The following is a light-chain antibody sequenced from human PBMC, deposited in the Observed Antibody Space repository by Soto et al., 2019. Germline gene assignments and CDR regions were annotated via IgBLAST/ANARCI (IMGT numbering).Light chain of an antibody. CDR3: MQWTHLLIP. Sequence: VRTWSTRSQIVTPGQRASIYCWISQRLVHSDGIAYFSWFQQRPGRSPRRLIYIVSSRDPGTPARCSRSVPGTDFSLKIGSVQGEDFWCYYCMQWTHLLIPCSQGTRLEIK. CDR1: QRLVHSDGIAY. CDR2: IVS. J-gene: IGKJ5*01. V-gene: IGKV2-30*02.